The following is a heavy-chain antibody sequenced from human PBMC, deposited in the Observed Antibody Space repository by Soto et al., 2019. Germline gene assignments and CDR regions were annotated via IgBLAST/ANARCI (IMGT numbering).Heavy chain of an antibody. V-gene: IGHV4-34*01. J-gene: IGHJ5*02. CDR2: INHSGST. D-gene: IGHD2-2*01. CDR3: AREYCSSTSCLNWFDP. CDR1: GGSFSGYY. Sequence: SEPLSLPCAVYGGSFSGYYWSWIRQPPGKGLEWIGEINHSGSTNYNPSLKSRVTISVDTSKNQFSLKLSSVTAEDTAVYYCAREYCSSTSCLNWFDPWGQGTLVTVSS.